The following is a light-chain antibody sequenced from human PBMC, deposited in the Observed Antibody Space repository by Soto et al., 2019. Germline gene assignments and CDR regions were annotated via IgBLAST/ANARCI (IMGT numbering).Light chain of an antibody. J-gene: IGKJ5*01. CDR3: QQRNNWPPSIP. V-gene: IGKV3-11*01. CDR2: DAS. Sequence: ENVCTQSPGTLSLYKGERATLSCRAIQSIASHLAWYQQKPGQPPRLLIHDASSRATGIPARFSGSGSGTDFTLTISSLEPEDFAVYYCQQRNNWPPSIPFGPVTLLEIK. CDR1: QSIASH.